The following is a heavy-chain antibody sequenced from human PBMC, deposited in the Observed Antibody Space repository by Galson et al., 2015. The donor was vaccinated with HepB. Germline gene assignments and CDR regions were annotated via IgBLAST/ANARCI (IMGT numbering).Heavy chain of an antibody. D-gene: IGHD2-8*01. CDR1: GFTFSSYA. V-gene: IGHV3-30-3*01. Sequence: SLRLSCAASGFTFSSYAMHWVRQAPGKGLEWVAVISYDGSNKYYADSVKGRFTISRDNSKNTLYLQMNSLRAEDTAVYYCARGRENPRYCTNGVCYAKEIYYYYGMDVWGQGTTVTVSS. CDR3: ARGRENPRYCTNGVCYAKEIYYYYGMDV. CDR2: ISYDGSNK. J-gene: IGHJ6*02.